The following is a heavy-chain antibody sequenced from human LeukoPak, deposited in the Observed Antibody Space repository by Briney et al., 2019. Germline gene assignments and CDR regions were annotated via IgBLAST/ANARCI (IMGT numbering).Heavy chain of an antibody. D-gene: IGHD2-21*02. J-gene: IGHJ3*02. CDR3: ATGGDSPYDSFDI. Sequence: GGSLRFSCAASGFTFSSYWMSWVRQAPGEGLEWVAKINQDGTEKAYVDSVRGRFTISRDNAKNSLFLQMNSLRAEDTAVYYCATGGDSPYDSFDIWGQGTTVTVSS. CDR1: GFTFSSYW. CDR2: INQDGTEK. V-gene: IGHV3-7*03.